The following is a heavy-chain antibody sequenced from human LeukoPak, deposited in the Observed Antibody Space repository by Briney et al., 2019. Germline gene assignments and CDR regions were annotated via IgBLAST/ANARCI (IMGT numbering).Heavy chain of an antibody. CDR2: IWYDGSNK. Sequence: GRSLRLSCAVSGFTFSSDGLHWVRQAPGKGLEWVAVIWYDGSNKYYADSVKGRFTISRDNSKNTLYLQMNSLRAEDTAVYYCAREVRQYYYGSGSTDGMDVWGQGTTVTVSS. J-gene: IGHJ6*02. CDR3: AREVRQYYYGSGSTDGMDV. V-gene: IGHV3-33*01. CDR1: GFTFSSDG. D-gene: IGHD3-10*01.